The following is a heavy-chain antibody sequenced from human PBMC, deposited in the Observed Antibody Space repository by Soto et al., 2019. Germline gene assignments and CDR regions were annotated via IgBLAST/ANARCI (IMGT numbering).Heavy chain of an antibody. CDR3: ARQKKHQSLGGRFGMDV. CDR2: IGSSGGYI. Sequence: GGSLRLSCAVSGFIFSDFSMNWVRQAPGKGLEWVASIGSSGGYIFYADSVKGRFTISRDNAKKSLDLQINSLRAEDTAVYYCARQKKHQSLGGRFGMDVWGQGTTVTVSS. V-gene: IGHV3-21*01. J-gene: IGHJ6*02. D-gene: IGHD2-2*01. CDR1: GFIFSDFS.